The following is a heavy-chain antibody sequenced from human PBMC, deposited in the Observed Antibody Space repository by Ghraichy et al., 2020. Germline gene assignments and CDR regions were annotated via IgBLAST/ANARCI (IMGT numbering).Heavy chain of an antibody. V-gene: IGHV4-4*07. D-gene: IGHD3-3*01. CDR2: MYSSGST. J-gene: IGHJ4*02. CDR1: GGSIRSYY. CDR3: ARQHDSQYYFDY. Sequence: ESLNISCTVSGGSIRSYYWSWIRQPAGKGLEWIGRMYSSGSTDYNPSLKSRVTMSVDTSKNQFSLKVTSVTAADTAVYYCARQHDSQYYFDYWGQGTLVTVSS.